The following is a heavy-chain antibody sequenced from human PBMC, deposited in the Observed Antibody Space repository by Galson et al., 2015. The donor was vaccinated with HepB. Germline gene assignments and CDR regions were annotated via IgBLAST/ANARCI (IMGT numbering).Heavy chain of an antibody. Sequence: CAISGDSVSSNSAAWNWIRQPPSRGLEWLGRTYYRSKWYNDYAVSVKSRITINPDTSKNQFSLQLNSVTPEDTAVYYCARGFQAVAQSLLYYYGMDVWGQGTTVTVSS. CDR2: TYYRSKWYN. J-gene: IGHJ6*02. D-gene: IGHD6-19*01. CDR1: GDSVSSNSAA. CDR3: ARGFQAVAQSLLYYYGMDV. V-gene: IGHV6-1*01.